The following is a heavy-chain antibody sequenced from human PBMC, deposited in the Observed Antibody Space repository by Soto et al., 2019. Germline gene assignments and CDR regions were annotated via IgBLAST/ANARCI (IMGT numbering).Heavy chain of an antibody. CDR1: GGSISSYY. V-gene: IGHV4-59*01. CDR2: IYYSGST. J-gene: IGHJ2*01. CDR3: ARGGDEDLGWYFAL. Sequence: QVQLQESGPGLVKPSETLSLTCTVSGGSISSYYWSWIRQPPGKGLEWIGYIYYSGSTNYNPSLKTRATISVATYKNPCSLKLSSVTAADTGVYYCARGGDEDLGWYFALSGRGTLVTVSS. D-gene: IGHD3-16*01.